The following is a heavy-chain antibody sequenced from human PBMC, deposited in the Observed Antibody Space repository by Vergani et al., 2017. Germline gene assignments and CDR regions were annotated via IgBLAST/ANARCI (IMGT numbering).Heavy chain of an antibody. Sequence: EVQLLESGGGLVQPGGSLRLSCAVSGFTFSNYAMSWVRQAPGKGLEWVSGISGSGGSTHYADSVKGRFTISRDSSKNTLYLQMNSLRAEDTAVYYCAVSNYDFWSGYWTDYYGMDVWGQGTTVTVSS. CDR3: AVSNYDFWSGYWTDYYGMDV. CDR1: GFTFSNYA. V-gene: IGHV3-23*01. D-gene: IGHD3-3*01. CDR2: ISGSGGST. J-gene: IGHJ6*02.